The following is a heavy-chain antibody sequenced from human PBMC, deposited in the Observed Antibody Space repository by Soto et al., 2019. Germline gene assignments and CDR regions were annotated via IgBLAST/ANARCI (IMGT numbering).Heavy chain of an antibody. CDR3: TRGYGAGSYFSDH. J-gene: IGHJ5*02. CDR1: GFDVSSNY. CDR2: SYSGGNT. Sequence: GGSLRLSCAASGFDVSSNYMTWVRQAPGKGLEWVSASYSGGNTYYADSVKGRFTSSRDNFQNTLYLQMNSLTAEDTVVYYCTRGYGAGSYFSDHWGQGTLVTVSS. D-gene: IGHD3-10*01. V-gene: IGHV3-53*01.